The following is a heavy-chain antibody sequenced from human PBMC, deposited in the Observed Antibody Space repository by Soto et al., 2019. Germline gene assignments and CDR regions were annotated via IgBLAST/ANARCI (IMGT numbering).Heavy chain of an antibody. J-gene: IGHJ3*02. CDR2: ISWNSGSI. CDR1: GFTFDDYA. V-gene: IGHV3-9*01. D-gene: IGHD3-10*01. CDR3: AKGTTPSRRGAFDI. Sequence: GGSLRLSCAASGFTFDDYAMHWVRQAPGKGLEWVSGISWNSGSIGYADSVKGRFTISRDNAKNSLYLQMNSLRAEDTALYYCAKGTTPSRRGAFDIWGQGTMVTVSS.